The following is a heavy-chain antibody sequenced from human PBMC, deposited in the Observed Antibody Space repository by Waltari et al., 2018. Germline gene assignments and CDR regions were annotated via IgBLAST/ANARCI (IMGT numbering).Heavy chain of an antibody. Sequence: VQPGRSLRLSCRGSGYIFGDYAVSWFRQATGKGLEWIGFVRSNIYGGVAEYAASVTGRFTITRDDDDNIAYLQMDSLRREDTAVYYCARESSGNIGWFDSWGRGTLVTVSS. CDR1: GYIFGDYA. V-gene: IGHV3-49*03. CDR2: VRSNIYGGVA. J-gene: IGHJ5*01. CDR3: ARESSGNIGWFDS. D-gene: IGHD2-15*01.